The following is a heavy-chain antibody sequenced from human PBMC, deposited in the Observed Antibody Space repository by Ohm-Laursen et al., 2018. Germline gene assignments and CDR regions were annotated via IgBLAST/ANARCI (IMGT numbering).Heavy chain of an antibody. J-gene: IGHJ4*02. CDR3: ARDWDGGNSIDY. Sequence: GTLSLTCTVSGGSISTNSYYWGWLRQPPGKGLEWIGSIYYSGNPYYNPSLKSRVTIYVDTSKNQFSLKLSSVTAADTAVYYCARDWDGGNSIDYWGQGTLVTVSS. CDR1: GGSISTNSYY. D-gene: IGHD4-23*01. CDR2: IYYSGNP. V-gene: IGHV4-39*07.